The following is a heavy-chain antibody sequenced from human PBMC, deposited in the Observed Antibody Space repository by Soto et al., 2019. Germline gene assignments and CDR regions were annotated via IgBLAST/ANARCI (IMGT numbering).Heavy chain of an antibody. CDR1: GGSISSYY. D-gene: IGHD6-13*01. Sequence: PSETLSLTCTVSGGSISSYYWSWIRQPPGKGLEWIGYIYYSGSTNYNPSLKSRVTISVDTSKNQFSLKLSSVTAADTAVYYCARAWGTAPRRLRLLWGQGTLVTVS. V-gene: IGHV4-59*12. CDR3: ARAWGTAPRRLRLL. J-gene: IGHJ1*01. CDR2: IYYSGST.